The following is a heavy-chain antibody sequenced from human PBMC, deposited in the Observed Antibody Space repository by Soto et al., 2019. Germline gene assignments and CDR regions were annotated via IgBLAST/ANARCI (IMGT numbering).Heavy chain of an antibody. V-gene: IGHV4-59*08. CDR3: ARRQAGDYGHWFDS. Sequence: QVQLQESGPGLVKPSETLSLTCTVSGGSINLYYWSWLRQPPGKGLEWVASISYSGSSINYSPSLKRRVTISVDTSNNHFSLKVNSVTASDTAVYYCARRQAGDYGHWFDSWGQGILVTVSS. D-gene: IGHD4-17*01. CDR1: GGSINLYY. CDR2: ISYSGSSI. J-gene: IGHJ5*01.